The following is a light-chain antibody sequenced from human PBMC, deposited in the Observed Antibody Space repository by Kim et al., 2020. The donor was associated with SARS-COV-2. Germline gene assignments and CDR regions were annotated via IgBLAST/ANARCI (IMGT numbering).Light chain of an antibody. CDR2: GAS. CDR1: QSVSSN. Sequence: ESPGERATLSCRASQSVSSNLAWYQQKPGQAPRLLIYGASTRATGIPARFSGSGSGTEFTLTISSLQSEDFAVYYCQQYNNWPFTFGGGTKVDIK. J-gene: IGKJ4*01. V-gene: IGKV3-15*01. CDR3: QQYNNWPFT.